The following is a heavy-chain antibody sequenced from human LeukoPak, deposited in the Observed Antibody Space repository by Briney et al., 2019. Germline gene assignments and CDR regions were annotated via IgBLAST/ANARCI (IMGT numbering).Heavy chain of an antibody. Sequence: GGSLRLSCAASGFTFSSYWMRWVRQAPGKGLEWVANIKQDGSEKYYVDSVKGRFTISRDNAKNSLYPQMNSLRAEDTAVYYCARTFFKQQHLDYWGQGTLVTVSS. V-gene: IGHV3-7*01. D-gene: IGHD6-13*01. CDR3: ARTFFKQQHLDY. CDR2: IKQDGSEK. CDR1: GFTFSSYW. J-gene: IGHJ4*02.